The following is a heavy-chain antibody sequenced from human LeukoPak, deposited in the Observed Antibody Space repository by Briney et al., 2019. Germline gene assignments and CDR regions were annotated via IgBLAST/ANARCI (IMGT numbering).Heavy chain of an antibody. Sequence: GASVKVSCKASGGTFSSYAISWVRQAPGQGLEWMGRIIPILGIANYAQKFQGRVTITADKSTGTAYMELSSLRSEDTAVYYCARDSSMGWFGELRAFDYWGQGTLVTVSS. CDR1: GGTFSSYA. CDR2: IIPILGIA. D-gene: IGHD3-10*01. J-gene: IGHJ4*02. CDR3: ARDSSMGWFGELRAFDY. V-gene: IGHV1-69*04.